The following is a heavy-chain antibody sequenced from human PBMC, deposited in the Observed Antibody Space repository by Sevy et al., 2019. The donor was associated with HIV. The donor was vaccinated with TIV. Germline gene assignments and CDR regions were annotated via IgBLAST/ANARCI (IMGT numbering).Heavy chain of an antibody. Sequence: GGSLRLSCAASGFTFNTHAMNWVRQAPGKGLEWVSVISGIGSSIYYADSVKGRFTISRDNAKNSLYLQMNSLRAEDTAVYYCARQYYYDSSGYYLGGFDYWGQGTLVTVSS. V-gene: IGHV3-21*01. CDR2: ISGIGSSI. J-gene: IGHJ4*02. CDR1: GFTFNTHA. D-gene: IGHD3-22*01. CDR3: ARQYYYDSSGYYLGGFDY.